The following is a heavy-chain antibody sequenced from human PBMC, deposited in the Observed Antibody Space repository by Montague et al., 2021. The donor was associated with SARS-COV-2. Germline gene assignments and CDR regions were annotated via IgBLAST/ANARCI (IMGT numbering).Heavy chain of an antibody. CDR1: GGSITNNIDY. CDR2: IYYTGNT. Sequence: SETLSLTCTVSGGSITNNIDYWAWIRQPPGKGLEWIGSIYYTGNTYYNPSLKSRVTISVVTSKNHFTLKLCSVTAAETAVYYCARLKRYFDSSGSPSAFDFWGQGTEVTVSS. J-gene: IGHJ3*01. V-gene: IGHV4-39*02. CDR3: ARLKRYFDSSGSPSAFDF. D-gene: IGHD3-22*01.